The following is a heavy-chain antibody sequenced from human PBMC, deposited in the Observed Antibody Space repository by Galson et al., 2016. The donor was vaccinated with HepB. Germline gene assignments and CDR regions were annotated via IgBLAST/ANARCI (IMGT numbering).Heavy chain of an antibody. Sequence: SLRLSCAASGFTLSNYWMHWVRQAPGKGLVWVSRINTDGSSTIYADSVKGRFTISRDNAKNTLYLQMNSLRTEDTAVYYCARALGRSSGWSPKGYWGQGTLVAVSS. V-gene: IGHV3-74*01. CDR3: ARALGRSSGWSPKGY. CDR2: INTDGSST. J-gene: IGHJ4*02. CDR1: GFTLSNYW. D-gene: IGHD6-19*01.